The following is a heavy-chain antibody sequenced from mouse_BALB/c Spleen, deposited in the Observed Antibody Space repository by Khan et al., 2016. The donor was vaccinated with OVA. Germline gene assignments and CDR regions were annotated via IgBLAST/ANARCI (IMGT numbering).Heavy chain of an antibody. V-gene: IGHV3-1*02. CDR1: GYSITSGYS. Sequence: EVQLVESGPDLVKPSQSLSLTCTVTGYSITSGYSWHWIRQFPGNKLEWMGYIHYSGSINYNPSLKSRISITRDTSKNQFFLQLNSVTTEDTATFYCARSGTTVVHYWYFDVWGAGTTVTVSS. J-gene: IGHJ1*01. D-gene: IGHD1-1*01. CDR2: IHYSGSI. CDR3: ARSGTTVVHYWYFDV.